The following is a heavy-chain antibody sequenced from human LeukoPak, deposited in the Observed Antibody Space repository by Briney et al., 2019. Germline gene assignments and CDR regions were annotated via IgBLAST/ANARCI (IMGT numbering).Heavy chain of an antibody. CDR3: AKNLYDYGFFQH. V-gene: IGHV3-23*01. Sequence: GGSLRLSCAASGFTFSNYAMSWVRQAPGKGLEWVTHISGSGVSTSYADSVKGRFTISRDKSKNTVYLQMNSLRAEDTAIYYCAKNLYDYGFFQHWGPGTLVTVSS. J-gene: IGHJ1*01. CDR1: GFTFSNYA. D-gene: IGHD4-17*01. CDR2: ISGSGVST.